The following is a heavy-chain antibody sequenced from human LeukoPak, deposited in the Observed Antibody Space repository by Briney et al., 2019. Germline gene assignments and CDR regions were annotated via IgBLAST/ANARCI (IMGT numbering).Heavy chain of an antibody. CDR1: GGSISSYY. CDR2: IYYSGST. J-gene: IGHJ6*02. V-gene: IGHV4-30-4*08. CDR3: ARAEPRKNYYYYYGMDV. D-gene: IGHD1-14*01. Sequence: SETLSLTCTVSGGSISSYYWSWIRQPPGKGLEWIGYIYYSGSTYYNPSLKSRVTISVDTSKNQFSLKLSSVTAADTAVYYCARAEPRKNYYYYYGMDVWGQGTTVTVSS.